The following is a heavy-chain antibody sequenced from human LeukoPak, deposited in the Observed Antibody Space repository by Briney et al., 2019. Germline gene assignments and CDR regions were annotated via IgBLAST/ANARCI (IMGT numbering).Heavy chain of an antibody. CDR3: ARQVRSNYALDYFDY. CDR1: GGSISSYY. V-gene: IGHV4-4*09. CDR2: IYTSGSI. Sequence: SETLSLTCTVSGGSISSYYWSWIRQPPGKGLEWIGYIYTSGSINYNPSLKGRVTIPVATSKNQFSLKLSSVTAADTAVYYCARQVRSNYALDYFDYWGQGTLVTVSS. J-gene: IGHJ4*02. D-gene: IGHD4-11*01.